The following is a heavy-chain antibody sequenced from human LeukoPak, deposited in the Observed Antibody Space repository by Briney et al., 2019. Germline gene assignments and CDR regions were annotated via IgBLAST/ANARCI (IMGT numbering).Heavy chain of an antibody. CDR1: GGSISSYY. CDR2: IYSSGST. V-gene: IGHV4-4*07. Sequence: PSETLPLTCTVSGGSISSYYWSWIRQPAGKGLEWIGRIYSSGSTNYNPALKSRVTMSADTSKNQFSLKVTSVTAADTAVYYCARHYKYCSSTSCYNHDAFDIWGQGTMVTVSS. J-gene: IGHJ3*02. D-gene: IGHD2-2*02. CDR3: ARHYKYCSSTSCYNHDAFDI.